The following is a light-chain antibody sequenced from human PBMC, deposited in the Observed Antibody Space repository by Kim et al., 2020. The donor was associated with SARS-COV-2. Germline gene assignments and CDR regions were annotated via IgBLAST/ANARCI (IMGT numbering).Light chain of an antibody. CDR3: GTWDSSLSAGV. CDR2: GHN. V-gene: IGLV1-51*01. J-gene: IGLJ2*01. Sequence: GEKGTISWSGSSSNIGNNYVSWYQQLPGTAPKLLIYGHNKRPSGVPGRFPGSKSGTSATLGITGLQTGDEADYYCGTWDSSLSAGVFGGGTKLTVL. CDR1: SSNIGNNY.